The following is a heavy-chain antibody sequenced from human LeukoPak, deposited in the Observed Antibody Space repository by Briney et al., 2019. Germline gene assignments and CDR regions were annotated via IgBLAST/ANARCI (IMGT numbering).Heavy chain of an antibody. CDR3: ARGIADYGDHYYYYMDV. J-gene: IGHJ6*03. CDR1: GGTFSSYA. CDR2: IIPIFGTA. D-gene: IGHD4-17*01. V-gene: IGHV1-69*05. Sequence: SVKVSCKASGGTFSSYAISWVRQAPGQGLEWMGRIIPIFGTADYAQKFQGRVTITTDESTSTAYMELSSLRSEDTAVYYCARGIADYGDHYYYYMDVWGKGTTVTVSS.